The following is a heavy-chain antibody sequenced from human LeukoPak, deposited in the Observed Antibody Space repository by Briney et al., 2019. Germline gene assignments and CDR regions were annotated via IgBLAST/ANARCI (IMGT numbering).Heavy chain of an antibody. CDR3: VRDSESRSLDG. CDR1: GFTFIDYW. V-gene: IGHV3-7*01. Sequence: GGSLRPSCAASGFTFIDYWLTWVRQTPEKGLEWLAQINGDGSEKYFVDSVTGRFAISRDNAKNPLYLQMNSLRVEDTAVYFCVRDSESRSLDGWGRVTLVSFSS. D-gene: IGHD3-9*01. J-gene: IGHJ4*02. CDR2: INGDGSEK.